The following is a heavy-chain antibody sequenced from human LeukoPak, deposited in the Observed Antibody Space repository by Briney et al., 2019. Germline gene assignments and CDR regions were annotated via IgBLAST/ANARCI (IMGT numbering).Heavy chain of an antibody. CDR3: ATLAGYSSSWYYFDY. CDR2: INPNSGGT. V-gene: IGHV1-2*02. Sequence: ASVKVSCKASGYTFTGYYMHWVRQAPGQGLEWMGWINPNSGGTNYAQKFQGRVTMTRDTSISTAYMELSRLRSDDTAVYYCATLAGYSSSWYYFDYWGQGTLVTVSS. D-gene: IGHD6-13*01. CDR1: GYTFTGYY. J-gene: IGHJ4*02.